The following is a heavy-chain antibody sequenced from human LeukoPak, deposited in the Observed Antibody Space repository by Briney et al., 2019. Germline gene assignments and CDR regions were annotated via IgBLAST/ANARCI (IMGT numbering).Heavy chain of an antibody. CDR1: GYTFTSYG. Sequence: ASVKVSCKASGYTFTSYGISWVRQAPGQGLGWMGWISAYNGNTNYAQKLQGRVTMTTDTSTSTAYMELRSLRSDDTAVYYCARVQCSGGSCYGAYYFDYWGQGTLVTVSS. V-gene: IGHV1-18*01. CDR2: ISAYNGNT. CDR3: ARVQCSGGSCYGAYYFDY. J-gene: IGHJ4*02. D-gene: IGHD2-15*01.